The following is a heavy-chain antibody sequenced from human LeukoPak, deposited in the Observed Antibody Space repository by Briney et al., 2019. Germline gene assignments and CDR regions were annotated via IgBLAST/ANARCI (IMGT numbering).Heavy chain of an antibody. D-gene: IGHD2-2*01. CDR2: ISAYNGNT. Sequence: ASVKVSCKASGYTFTSYGICWVRQAPGQGLEWMGWISAYNGNTNYAQKLQGRVTMTTDTSTSTAYMELSSLRSEDTAVYYCARGSPGVPAPEGYAFDIWGQGTMVTVSS. J-gene: IGHJ3*02. CDR3: ARGSPGVPAPEGYAFDI. CDR1: GYTFTSYG. V-gene: IGHV1-18*01.